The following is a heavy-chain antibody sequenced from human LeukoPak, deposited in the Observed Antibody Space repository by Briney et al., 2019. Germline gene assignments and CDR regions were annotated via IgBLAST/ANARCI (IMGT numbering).Heavy chain of an antibody. CDR1: GYTFTSYD. J-gene: IGHJ4*02. CDR3: AIPWESSSPPNFDY. V-gene: IGHV1-8*01. D-gene: IGHD6-13*01. CDR2: MNPNSGNT. Sequence: ASVKVSCKASGYTFTSYDINWVRQATGQGLEWMGWMNPNSGNTGYAQKFQGRVTMTRNTSISTAYMELSSLRSEDTAVYYCAIPWESSSPPNFDYRGQGTLVTVSS.